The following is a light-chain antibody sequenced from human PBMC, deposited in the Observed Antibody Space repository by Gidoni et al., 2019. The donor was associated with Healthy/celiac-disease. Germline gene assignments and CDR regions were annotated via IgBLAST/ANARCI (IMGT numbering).Light chain of an antibody. CDR1: QSISSY. CDR3: QQSSSTPRP. CDR2: AAH. V-gene: IGKV1-39*01. Sequence: DIQRTQSPSSLSASVGDRVTITCRARQSISSYLNWYQQKPGKAPKLLIYAAHSLQSGIPSRVSGSGSVTDFTLTIRRLQPQDFAPYYCQQSSSTPRPFXQXTKLEIK. J-gene: IGKJ2*01.